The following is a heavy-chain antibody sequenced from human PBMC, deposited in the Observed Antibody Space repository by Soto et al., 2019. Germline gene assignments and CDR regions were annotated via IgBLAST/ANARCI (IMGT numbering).Heavy chain of an antibody. CDR2: IRSKAYGGTT. CDR1: GFTFGDYA. J-gene: IGHJ4*02. D-gene: IGHD6-19*01. CDR3: TRAPLRGKAVADPFDY. V-gene: IGHV3-49*03. Sequence: GGSLRLSCTASGFTFGDYAMSWFRQAPGKGLEWVGFIRSKAYGGTTEYAASVKGRFTISRDDSKSIAYLQMNSLKTEDTAVYYCTRAPLRGKAVADPFDYWGQGTLVTVSS.